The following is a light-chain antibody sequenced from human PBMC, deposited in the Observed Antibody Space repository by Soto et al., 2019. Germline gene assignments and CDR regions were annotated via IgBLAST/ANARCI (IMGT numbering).Light chain of an antibody. V-gene: IGKV3-20*01. Sequence: PGERATLSCRASQSVSSTYLAWYQQKPGQAPRLLIYGASSRATGIPDRFRGSGSGTDFTLIISRLEPEDFAVYYCQQYGSSPPITFGQGTRLEI. CDR1: QSVSSTY. J-gene: IGKJ5*01. CDR2: GAS. CDR3: QQYGSSPPIT.